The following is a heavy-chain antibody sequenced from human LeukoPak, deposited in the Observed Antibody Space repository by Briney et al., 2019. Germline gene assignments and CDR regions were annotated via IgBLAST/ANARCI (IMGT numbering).Heavy chain of an antibody. CDR1: AYSFTNYW. J-gene: IGHJ4*02. D-gene: IGHD3-22*01. Sequence: GESLKISCKGSAYSFTNYWIGWVRQMPGKGLEWMGIIYPGDSDTRYSPSFQGQVTISADKSISTAYLQWSSLKASDTAMYYCARRPYYYDSSSPPRDFYYFDYWGQGTLVTVSS. CDR2: IYPGDSDT. CDR3: ARRPYYYDSSSPPRDFYYFDY. V-gene: IGHV5-51*01.